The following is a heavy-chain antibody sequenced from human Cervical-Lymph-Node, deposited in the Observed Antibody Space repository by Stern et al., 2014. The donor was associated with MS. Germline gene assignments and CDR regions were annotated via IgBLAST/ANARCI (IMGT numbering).Heavy chain of an antibody. CDR3: AKDLAAVQLWPDN. CDR1: GFTFDDYA. V-gene: IGHV3-9*01. CDR2: ISWNSDTG. J-gene: IGHJ4*02. Sequence: QLVESGGGLVQPGRSLRLSCAASGFTFDDYAMHCVRHATGEGLKWVSGISWNSDTGRYADCVKRRFNRSRQNADNPLYIEMHSLRAEDTALYYCAKDLAAVQLWPDNWGQGTLVTVSS. D-gene: IGHD5-18*01.